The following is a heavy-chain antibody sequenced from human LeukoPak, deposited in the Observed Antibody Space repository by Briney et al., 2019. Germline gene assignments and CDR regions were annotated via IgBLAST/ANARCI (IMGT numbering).Heavy chain of an antibody. V-gene: IGHV3-23*01. Sequence: PGGSLRLSCVASGFTFNIYAMTWVRQAPGKGLEWLSAISGSGVSTYHAESVKGRFTISRDNSKNTLYLQMNSLRAEDTAVYYCAKNLRDGIAAYQYWGQGTLVSVSS. J-gene: IGHJ4*02. CDR2: ISGSGVST. CDR1: GFTFNIYA. D-gene: IGHD6-13*01. CDR3: AKNLRDGIAAYQY.